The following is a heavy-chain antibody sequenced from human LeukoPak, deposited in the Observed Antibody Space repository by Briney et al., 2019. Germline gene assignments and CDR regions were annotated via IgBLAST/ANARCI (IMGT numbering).Heavy chain of an antibody. V-gene: IGHV4-4*07. Sequence: LETLSLTCTVSGVSPSIYYCSWIRQPAPKGLGWIGRNYTSGSNNYTPSLKSRVTMSVDTSKNLFFLQRSSVTAADTAVYCCARDMYSSSSFDYWGQGTLVTVSS. CDR2: NYTSGSN. D-gene: IGHD6-6*01. J-gene: IGHJ4*02. CDR1: GVSPSIYY. CDR3: ARDMYSSSSFDY.